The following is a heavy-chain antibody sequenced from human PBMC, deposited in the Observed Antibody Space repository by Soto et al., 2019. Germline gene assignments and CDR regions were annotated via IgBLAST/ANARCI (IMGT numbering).Heavy chain of an antibody. CDR1: GFTFSDYY. CDR2: ISISGGTI. D-gene: IGHD6-13*01. Sequence: QVQLVESGGGLVKPGGSLRLSCAASGFTFSDYYISWIRQAPGKGLEWLSYISISGGTIYYADSVKGRFSISRDNDKNSLYLQLSSLRAEDTAVYFCARERARVFDSWGQGTLVTVSS. CDR3: ARERARVFDS. J-gene: IGHJ4*02. V-gene: IGHV3-11*01.